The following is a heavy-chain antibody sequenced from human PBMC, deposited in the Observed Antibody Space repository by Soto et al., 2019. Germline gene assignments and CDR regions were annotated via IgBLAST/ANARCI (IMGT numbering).Heavy chain of an antibody. CDR3: AKEATEYYFDY. CDR1: GFTFSSYA. CDR2: ISGSGGST. Sequence: GGSLRLSCAGSGFTFSSYAMSCVRQAPGKGLEWVSAISGSGGSTYYAAAVKGRFTISRDNSKNTLYLQMNSLRAEDRAVYYCAKEATEYYFDYWGQGTLVTVSS. D-gene: IGHD1-26*01. V-gene: IGHV3-23*01. J-gene: IGHJ4*02.